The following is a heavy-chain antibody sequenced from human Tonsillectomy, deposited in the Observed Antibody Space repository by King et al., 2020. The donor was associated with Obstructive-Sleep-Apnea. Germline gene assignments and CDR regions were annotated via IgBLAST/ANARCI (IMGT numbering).Heavy chain of an antibody. V-gene: IGHV3-53*04. D-gene: IGHD3-9*01. J-gene: IGHJ4*02. CDR3: ARGQGHYDILTGYYSSYFDY. Sequence: VQLVESGGGLVQPGGSLRLSCAASGFTVSSNYMSWVRQAPGKGLEWVSVIYSGGSTYYADSVKGRFTISRHNSKNTLYLQMNSLGAEDTAVYYCARGQGHYDILTGYYSSYFDYWGQGTLVTVSS. CDR2: IYSGGST. CDR1: GFTVSSNY.